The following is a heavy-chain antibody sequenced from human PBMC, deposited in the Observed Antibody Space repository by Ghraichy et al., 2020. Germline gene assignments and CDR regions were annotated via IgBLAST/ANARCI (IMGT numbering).Heavy chain of an antibody. CDR3: AKGRGEYCNGDCSSRILDS. J-gene: IGHJ4*02. CDR1: GFTFSNYA. D-gene: IGHD2-21*02. CDR2: ISGDGTGT. Sequence: GESLNISCAPSGFTFSNYAMTWVRQAPGKGLEWVSIISGDGTGTLYADSVKGRFIISRDNSRNTLYLQLSSLRAEDMALYYCAKGRGEYCNGDCSSRILDSWGQGTLVTVSS. V-gene: IGHV3-23*01.